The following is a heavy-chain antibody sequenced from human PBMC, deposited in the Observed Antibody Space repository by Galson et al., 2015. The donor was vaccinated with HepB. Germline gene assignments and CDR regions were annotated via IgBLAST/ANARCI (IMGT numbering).Heavy chain of an antibody. CDR2: TYYRSKWYN. CDR1: GDSVSSNSAA. CDR3: ARDSEAETRLRQEAFDI. Sequence: CAISGDSVSSNSAAWNWIRQSPSRGLEWLGRTYYRSKWYNDYAVSVKSRITINPDTSKNQFSLQLNSVTPEDTAVYYCARDSEAETRLRQEAFDIWGQGTMVTVSS. J-gene: IGHJ3*02. V-gene: IGHV6-1*01. D-gene: IGHD4-17*01.